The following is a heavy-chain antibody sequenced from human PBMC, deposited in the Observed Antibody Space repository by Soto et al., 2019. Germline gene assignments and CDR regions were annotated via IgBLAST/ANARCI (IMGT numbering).Heavy chain of an antibody. V-gene: IGHV3-30-3*01. CDR3: ARVLGYCSSTSCPSHH. Sequence: SPRVPWPAVVCTSVNYAGHRVRQAAGNWREWVAVMADDGSNKYYADSGKGRFTISRDNPKNTLYLQMNSLRAEDTAVYYCARVLGYCSSTSCPSHHCGQATLVIVSS. CDR2: MADDGSNK. J-gene: IGHJ5*02. CDR1: VCTSVNYA. D-gene: IGHD2-2*01.